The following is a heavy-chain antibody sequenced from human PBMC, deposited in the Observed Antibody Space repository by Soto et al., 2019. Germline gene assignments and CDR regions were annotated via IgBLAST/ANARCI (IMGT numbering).Heavy chain of an antibody. D-gene: IGHD5-12*01. CDR2: IYPGDSDT. V-gene: IGHV5-51*01. Sequence: GESLKISCKGSGYSFTSYWIGWVRQMPGKGLEWMGIIYPGDSDTRYSPSFQGQVTISADKSISTAYLQWSSLKASDTAMYYCARHLRVATITDWFDPWGQGTLVTVSS. CDR3: ARHLRVATITDWFDP. CDR1: GYSFTSYW. J-gene: IGHJ5*02.